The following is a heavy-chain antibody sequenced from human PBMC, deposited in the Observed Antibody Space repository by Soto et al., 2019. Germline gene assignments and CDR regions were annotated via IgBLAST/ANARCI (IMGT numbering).Heavy chain of an antibody. Sequence: ASLRLSCAPSRFSFTSYWMSWVRQAPGKGLEWVANIKQDGSERYYVDSVKGRFTISRDNAKNSLFLQMNNLRADDTAVYFCLREGELEGMAALTIHSSWIGGCGQGTTVTASS. CDR3: LREGELEGMAALTIHSSWIGG. V-gene: IGHV3-7*03. D-gene: IGHD1-26*01. J-gene: IGHJ6*02. CDR1: RFSFTSYW. CDR2: IKQDGSER.